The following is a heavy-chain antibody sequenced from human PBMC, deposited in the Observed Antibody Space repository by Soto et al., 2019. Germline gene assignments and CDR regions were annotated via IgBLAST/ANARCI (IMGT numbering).Heavy chain of an antibody. CDR3: ARVFDTYYFDS. V-gene: IGHV3-33*01. D-gene: IGHD3-9*01. J-gene: IGHJ4*02. CDR2: IWSDGNNK. Sequence: GGSLRLSCAASGFTFSSYGMHWVRQAPGKGLEWVAAIWSDGNNKYYADSVKGRFTISRDNSKKTLYLQMNSLRAEDTAVYYCARVFDTYYFDSWGQGNMVTVSS. CDR1: GFTFSSYG.